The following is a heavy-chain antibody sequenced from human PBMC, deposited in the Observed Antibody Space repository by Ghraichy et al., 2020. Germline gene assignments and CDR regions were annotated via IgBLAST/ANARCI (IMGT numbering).Heavy chain of an antibody. V-gene: IGHV4-34*01. Sequence: SETLSLTCAVYGGSFSGYYWSWIRQPPGKGLEWIGEINHSGSTNYNPSLKSRVTISVDTSKNQFSLKLSSVTAADTAVYYCARGYGTIAARFNWFDPWGQGTLVTVSS. CDR3: ARGYGTIAARFNWFDP. D-gene: IGHD6-6*01. CDR2: INHSGST. J-gene: IGHJ5*02. CDR1: GGSFSGYY.